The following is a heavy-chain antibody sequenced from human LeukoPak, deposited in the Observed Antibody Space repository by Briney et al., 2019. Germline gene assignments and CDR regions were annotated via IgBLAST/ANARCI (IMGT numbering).Heavy chain of an antibody. V-gene: IGHV4-39*01. CDR3: ARLALKSGHHPL. D-gene: IGHD3-3*01. CDR1: GDSITTSSAY. J-gene: IGHJ4*02. CDR2: IYYGGKT. Sequence: PSETLSLTRTVSGDSITTSSAYWAWIRQPPGKGLEWIGEIYYGGKTYYNPSFKSRLTISVDTPKNQFSLSLSAQTAAETAVFYCARLALKSGHHPLWGQGSLVIVSS.